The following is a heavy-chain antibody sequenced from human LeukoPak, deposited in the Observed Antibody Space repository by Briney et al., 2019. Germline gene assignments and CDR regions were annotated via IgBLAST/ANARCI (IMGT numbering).Heavy chain of an antibody. Sequence: GGSLRLSCAASGFTFSSYWMSWVRQAPGKELEWVANIKQDGSEKYFVDSVMGRFTVSRDNAKNSLYLQMNSLRAEDTAVYYCARDRVETVATMRLDYWGQGTLVTVSS. CDR1: GFTFSSYW. CDR2: IKQDGSEK. V-gene: IGHV3-7*01. CDR3: ARDRVETVATMRLDY. D-gene: IGHD5-12*01. J-gene: IGHJ4*02.